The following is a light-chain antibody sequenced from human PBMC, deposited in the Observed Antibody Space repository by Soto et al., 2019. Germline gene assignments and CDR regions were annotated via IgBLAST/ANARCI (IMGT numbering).Light chain of an antibody. V-gene: IGKV3-20*01. CDR1: QSVSSSY. Sequence: EIVLTQSPGTLALSPGERATLSCRASQSVSSSYLAWYQQKPGQAPRLLIYGASSRATGIPDRFSGSGSGTDFNFIISRLEPEDFAVYYCQQYGSSPWTFGQGTKVDI. J-gene: IGKJ1*01. CDR2: GAS. CDR3: QQYGSSPWT.